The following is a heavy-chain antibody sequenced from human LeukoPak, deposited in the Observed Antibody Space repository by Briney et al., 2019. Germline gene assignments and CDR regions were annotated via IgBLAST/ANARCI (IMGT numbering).Heavy chain of an antibody. V-gene: IGHV1-69*06. J-gene: IGHJ4*02. CDR1: GYSFTNYG. CDR2: IIPIFGTA. D-gene: IGHD6-6*01. CDR3: TARDRAFDY. Sequence: GASVKVSCKASGYSFTNYGISWVRQAPGQGLEWMGGIIPIFGTANYAQKFQGRVTITADKSTSTVYMELSSLRSEDTAVYYCTARDRAFDYWGQGTLVTVSS.